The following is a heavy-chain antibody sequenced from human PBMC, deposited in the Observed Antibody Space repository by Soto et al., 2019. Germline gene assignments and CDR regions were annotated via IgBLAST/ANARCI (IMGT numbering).Heavy chain of an antibody. V-gene: IGHV3-21*01. CDR2: ISSSSSYI. CDR3: ARAGVRYSGRMYYFDY. D-gene: IGHD1-26*01. CDR1: GFTFSSYS. J-gene: IGHJ4*02. Sequence: EVQLVESGGGLVKPGGSLRLSCAASGFTFSSYSMNWVRQAPGKGLEWVSSISSSSSYIYYADSVKGRFTISRVNAKNLLYLQMNSLGAEDTAVYYCARAGVRYSGRMYYFDYWGQGTLVTVSS.